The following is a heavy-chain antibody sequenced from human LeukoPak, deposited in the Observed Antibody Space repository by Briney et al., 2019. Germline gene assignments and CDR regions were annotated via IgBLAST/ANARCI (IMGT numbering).Heavy chain of an antibody. CDR2: IIPIFGTA. CDR1: GGTFSSYA. D-gene: IGHD2-15*01. CDR3: ARGVVVVVAATSFDY. V-gene: IGHV1-69*13. J-gene: IGHJ4*02. Sequence: EASVKVSCKASGGTFSSYAISWVRQAPGQGLEWMGGIIPIFGTANYALKFQGRVTITADESTSTAYMELSSLRSEDTAVYYCARGVVVVVAATSFDYWGQGTLVTVSS.